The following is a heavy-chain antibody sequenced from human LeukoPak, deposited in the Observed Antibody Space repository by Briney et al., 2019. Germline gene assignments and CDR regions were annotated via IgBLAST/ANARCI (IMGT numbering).Heavy chain of an antibody. CDR1: GFSFFSYG. V-gene: IGHV3-30*02. CDR2: MRFDGSID. CDR3: AKDHYGTGTYFDF. Sequence: GGSLRLSCAASGFSFFSYGMHWVRQAPGKGLEWVSFMRFDGSIDYYGDSVKGRFTISRDNSKSTLSLRMNNLRAEDTAVYYCAKDHYGTGTYFDFWGQGTLVTVSS. D-gene: IGHD3-10*01. J-gene: IGHJ4*02.